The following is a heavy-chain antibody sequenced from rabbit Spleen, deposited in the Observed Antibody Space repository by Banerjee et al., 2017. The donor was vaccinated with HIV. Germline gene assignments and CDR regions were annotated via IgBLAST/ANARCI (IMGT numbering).Heavy chain of an antibody. CDR3: ARGSAAMTLVITGFYFGL. Sequence: QSLEESGGDLVKPGASLTLTCTASGFSFSSRYYMCWVRQAPGKGLEWIACIASGSSGDTYYASWAKGRFTISKTSSTTVTLQMTSLTAADTATYFCARGSAAMTLVITGFYFGLWGPGTLVTVS. V-gene: IGHV1S40*01. J-gene: IGHJ4*01. CDR1: GFSFSSRYY. CDR2: IASGSSGDT. D-gene: IGHD2-1*01.